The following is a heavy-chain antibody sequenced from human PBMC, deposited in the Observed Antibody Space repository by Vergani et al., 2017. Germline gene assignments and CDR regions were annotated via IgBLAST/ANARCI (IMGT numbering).Heavy chain of an antibody. V-gene: IGHV3-23*01. Sequence: EVQLLQSGGGVIQPGGSVRLSCAASGFTFSACPMTWVRQAPGQGLEWVSSISAHYPSTYYADSVNGRFTISRDNSKNMLYRQMNSLRAEDTAVYYCARRSYDTTPYLQGCYDCWGQGTLVSVSS. CDR2: ISAHYPST. CDR3: ARRSYDTTPYLQGCYDC. D-gene: IGHD3-22*01. J-gene: IGHJ4*02. CDR1: GFTFSACP.